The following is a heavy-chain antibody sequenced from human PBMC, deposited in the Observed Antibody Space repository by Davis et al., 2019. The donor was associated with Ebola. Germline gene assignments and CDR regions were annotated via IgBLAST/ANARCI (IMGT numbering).Heavy chain of an antibody. Sequence: GGSLRLSCAASGFTFSNYGMHWVRQAPGKGLEWVAVISYDGSNKYYADSVKGRFTISRDNSKNTLYLQMNSLGAEDTAVYYCAKEIAVAGIYYYYGMDVWGQGTTVTVSS. J-gene: IGHJ6*02. V-gene: IGHV3-30*18. D-gene: IGHD6-19*01. CDR1: GFTFSNYG. CDR3: AKEIAVAGIYYYYGMDV. CDR2: ISYDGSNK.